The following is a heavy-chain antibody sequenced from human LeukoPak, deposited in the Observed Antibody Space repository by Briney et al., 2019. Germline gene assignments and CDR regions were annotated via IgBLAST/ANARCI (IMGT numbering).Heavy chain of an antibody. CDR2: INTDGSST. Sequence: GGSLRLSCEVSGDTFSDYWMHWVRQAPGKGLVWVARINTDGSSTSYADVVKGRFTVSRDNAKNTLYLQMNRLGVEDTAVYYCARIAVGYRSDWRDYWGQGTLVTVSS. J-gene: IGHJ4*02. V-gene: IGHV3-74*01. D-gene: IGHD6-19*01. CDR3: ARIAVGYRSDWRDY. CDR1: GDTFSDYW.